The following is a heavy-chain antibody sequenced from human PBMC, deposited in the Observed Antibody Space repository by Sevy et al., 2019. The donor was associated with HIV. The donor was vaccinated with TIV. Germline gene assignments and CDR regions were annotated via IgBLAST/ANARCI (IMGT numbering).Heavy chain of an antibody. D-gene: IGHD6-6*01. Sequence: GGSLRLSCAASGFTFSSYGMHWVRQAPAKGLEWVAVIWYDGSNKYYADSVKGRVTISRDNSKNTLFLQMNSLRDEDTAVYYCARGLAALPGYYYGMDVWGQGTTVTVS. CDR2: IWYDGSNK. J-gene: IGHJ6*02. CDR3: ARGLAALPGYYYGMDV. CDR1: GFTFSSYG. V-gene: IGHV3-33*01.